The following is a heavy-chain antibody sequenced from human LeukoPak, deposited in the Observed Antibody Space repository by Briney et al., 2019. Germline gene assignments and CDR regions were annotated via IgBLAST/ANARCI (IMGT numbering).Heavy chain of an antibody. D-gene: IGHD3-10*01. CDR2: IYHSGST. V-gene: IGHV4-38-2*02. CDR3: AREDAGSGSYYSRSLLYWFDP. J-gene: IGHJ5*02. CDR1: GYSISSGYY. Sequence: PSETLSLTCTVSGYSISSGYYWGWIRQPPGKGLEWIGSIYHSGSTYYNPSLKSRVTISVDTSKNQFSLRLSSVTAADTAVYYCAREDAGSGSYYSRSLLYWFDPWGQGTLVTVSS.